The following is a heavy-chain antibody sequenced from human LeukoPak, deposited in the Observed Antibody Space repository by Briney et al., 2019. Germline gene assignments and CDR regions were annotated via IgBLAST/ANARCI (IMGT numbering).Heavy chain of an antibody. J-gene: IGHJ4*02. CDR3: ARSYYYDSSGYYTLFDY. Sequence: SVKVSCKASGGTFSSYAISWVRQAPGQGLEWMGGIIPIFGTANYAQKFQGRVTITADESTSTAYMELSSLRFEDTAVYYCARSYYYDSSGYYTLFDYWGQGTLVTVSS. D-gene: IGHD3-22*01. CDR2: IIPIFGTA. CDR1: GGTFSSYA. V-gene: IGHV1-69*01.